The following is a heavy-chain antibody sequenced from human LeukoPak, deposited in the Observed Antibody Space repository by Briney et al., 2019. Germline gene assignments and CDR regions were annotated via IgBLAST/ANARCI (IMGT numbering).Heavy chain of an antibody. J-gene: IGHJ4*02. CDR3: AKSVPAIRGEIDY. D-gene: IGHD3-10*01. CDR2: INSDGSST. CDR1: GFTFSSYW. Sequence: GGSLRLSCAASGFTFSSYWMHWVRQAPGKGLVWVSRINSDGSSTSYADSVKGRFTISRDNAKNTLYLQMNSLRAEDTAVYYCAKSVPAIRGEIDYWGQGTLVTVSS. V-gene: IGHV3-74*01.